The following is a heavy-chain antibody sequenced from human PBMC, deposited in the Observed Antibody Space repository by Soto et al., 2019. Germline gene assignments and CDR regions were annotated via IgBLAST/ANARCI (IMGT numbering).Heavy chain of an antibody. D-gene: IGHD6-13*01. J-gene: IGHJ4*02. Sequence: SETLSLTCTVSGGSISSYYWSWIRQPPGKGLEWIGYIYYSGSTNYNPSLKSRVTISVDTSKNQFSLKLSSVTAADTAVYYCAINRPPIGGSSWHYFDYWGQGTLVTVSS. CDR2: IYYSGST. V-gene: IGHV4-59*01. CDR1: GGSISSYY. CDR3: AINRPPIGGSSWHYFDY.